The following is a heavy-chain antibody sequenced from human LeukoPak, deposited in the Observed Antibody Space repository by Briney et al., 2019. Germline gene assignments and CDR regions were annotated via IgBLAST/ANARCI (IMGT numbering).Heavy chain of an antibody. J-gene: IGHJ4*02. V-gene: IGHV1-2*02. D-gene: IGHD3-9*01. Sequence: ASVKVSCKASGYTFTGYYMHWVRQAPGQGREWMGWINPNSGGTNYAQKFQGRVTMTRDTSISTAYMELSRLRSDDTAVYYCARDRSKNILTGLDYWGQGTLVTVSS. CDR3: ARDRSKNILTGLDY. CDR2: INPNSGGT. CDR1: GYTFTGYY.